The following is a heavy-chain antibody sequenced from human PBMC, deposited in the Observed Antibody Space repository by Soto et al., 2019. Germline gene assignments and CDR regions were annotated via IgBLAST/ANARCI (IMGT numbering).Heavy chain of an antibody. CDR2: ISAYNGNT. V-gene: IGHV1-18*01. CDR3: ARDRYYYDSSGYYRT. D-gene: IGHD3-22*01. J-gene: IGHJ5*02. Sequence: ASVKVSCKASGYTFTSYGISWVRQAPGQGLERMGWISAYNGNTNYAQKLQGRVTMTTDTSTSTAYMELRSLRSDDTAVYYCARDRYYYDSSGYYRTWGQGTLVTVSS. CDR1: GYTFTSYG.